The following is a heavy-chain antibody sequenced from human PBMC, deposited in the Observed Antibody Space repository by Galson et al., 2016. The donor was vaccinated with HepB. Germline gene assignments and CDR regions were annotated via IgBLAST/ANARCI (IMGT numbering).Heavy chain of an antibody. V-gene: IGHV3-23*01. Sequence: SLRLSCAASGFTFSSYAMSWVRQAPGKGLEWVSAMSGNGGTTYYADSVKGRFTILRDSSKNTVYLQVNSLRAEDTAVYFCAKQSPGRTGVPPYYYYYYGIDVWGPGTTVTVSS. CDR2: MSGNGGTT. J-gene: IGHJ6*02. D-gene: IGHD1-1*01. CDR1: GFTFSSYA. CDR3: AKQSPGRTGVPPYYYYYYGIDV.